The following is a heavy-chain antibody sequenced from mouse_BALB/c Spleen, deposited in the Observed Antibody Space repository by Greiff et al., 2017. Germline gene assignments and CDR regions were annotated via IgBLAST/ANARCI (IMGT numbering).Heavy chain of an antibody. D-gene: IGHD2-3*01. J-gene: IGHJ2*01. CDR3: ARDHDGLDY. CDR2: ISDGGSYT. CDR1: GFTFSDYY. Sequence: EVQRVESGGGLVKPGGSLKLSCAASGFTFSDYYMYWVRQTPEKRLEWVATISDGGSYTYYPDSVKGRFTISRDNAKNNLYLQMSSLKSEDTAMYYCARDHDGLDYWGQGTTLTVSS. V-gene: IGHV5-4*02.